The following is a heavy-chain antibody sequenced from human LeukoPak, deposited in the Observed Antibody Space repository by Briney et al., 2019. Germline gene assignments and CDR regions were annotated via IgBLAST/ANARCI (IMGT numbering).Heavy chain of an antibody. V-gene: IGHV3-23*01. CDR2: ISGSGGST. J-gene: IGHJ6*02. CDR3: AKEDTAMGMGYYYGMDV. CDR1: GFTFSSNA. D-gene: IGHD5-18*01. Sequence: PGGSLRLSCAASGFTFSSNAMSWVRQAPGKGLEWVSAISGSGGSTYYADSVKGRFTISRDNSKNTLYLQMNSLRAEDTAVYYCAKEDTAMGMGYYYGMDVWGQGTTVTVSS.